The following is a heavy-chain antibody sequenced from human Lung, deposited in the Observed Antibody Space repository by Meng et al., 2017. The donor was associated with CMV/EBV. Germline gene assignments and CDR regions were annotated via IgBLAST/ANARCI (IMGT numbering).Heavy chain of an antibody. J-gene: IGHJ4*02. CDR2: IHNSGST. Sequence: QLQVQEPGPGLVTPSQTLSLTCTVSGNSISSGNYYWSWVRQTPAKGLEWIGYIHNSGSTGYNPSLESRLIISIDKSKNQFYLQLTSVTAADTAAYYCVSRFPNTNAYHAVFDFWGRGALVTVSS. V-gene: IGHV4-30-4*08. CDR1: GNSISSGNYY. D-gene: IGHD2-8*01. CDR3: VSRFPNTNAYHAVFDF.